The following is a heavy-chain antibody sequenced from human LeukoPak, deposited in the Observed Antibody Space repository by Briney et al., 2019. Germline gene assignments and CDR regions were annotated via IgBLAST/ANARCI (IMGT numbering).Heavy chain of an antibody. J-gene: IGHJ4*02. Sequence: GGSLRLSCAASGFTFSSYWMSWVRQAPGKGLEWVANIKQDGSEKYYVDSVKGRFTISRDNAKNSLYLRMNSLRAEDTAVYYCARDGANYDFWSDYYFFPFYFDYWGQGTLVTVSS. CDR3: ARDGANYDFWSDYYFFPFYFDY. D-gene: IGHD3-3*01. CDR2: IKQDGSEK. V-gene: IGHV3-7*01. CDR1: GFTFSSYW.